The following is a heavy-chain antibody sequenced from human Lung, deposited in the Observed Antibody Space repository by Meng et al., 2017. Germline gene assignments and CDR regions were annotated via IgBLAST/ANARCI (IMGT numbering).Heavy chain of an antibody. D-gene: IGHD6-19*01. J-gene: IGHJ4*02. Sequence: VRLQAAGPGRREPSGALPLTCAGSGGAISSSTCWGWVRQPPGKGLEWIGEIYHSGSTTYNPSLKSRVTISVDKSKNQFSLKLSSVTAADTAVYYCARRGLWLDPQNFDYWGQGTLVTVSS. V-gene: IGHV4-4*02. CDR1: GGAISSSTC. CDR3: ARRGLWLDPQNFDY. CDR2: IYHSGST.